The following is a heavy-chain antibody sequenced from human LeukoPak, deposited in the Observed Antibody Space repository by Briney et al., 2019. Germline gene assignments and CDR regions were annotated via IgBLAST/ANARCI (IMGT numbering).Heavy chain of an antibody. CDR3: ARHLRYCSGGSRYPSYFDY. CDR2: IYPGDSDT. Sequence: GESLKISCKGSGYSFTNYWIGWVRQMPGKGLEWMGIIYPGDSDTRYSPSFQGQVTISADKSISTAYLQWSSLKASDTAMYYCARHLRYCSGGSRYPSYFDYWGLGTLVTVSS. CDR1: GYSFTNYW. D-gene: IGHD2-15*01. V-gene: IGHV5-51*01. J-gene: IGHJ4*02.